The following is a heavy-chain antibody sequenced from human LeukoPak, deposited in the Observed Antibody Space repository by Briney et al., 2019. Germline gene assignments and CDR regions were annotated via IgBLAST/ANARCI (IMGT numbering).Heavy chain of an antibody. V-gene: IGHV3-9*03. D-gene: IGHD3-22*01. CDR2: ISWSSNSI. Sequence: GGSLRLSCAASGFTFDDYAMHWVRQPPGKGLEWVSYISWSSNSIAYSDSVKGRFTISRDNAKNSLYLQMNSLRPDDMGLYYCAKGTYFDSSGYYGRGWFDSWGQGTLVTVSS. CDR1: GFTFDDYA. CDR3: AKGTYFDSSGYYGRGWFDS. J-gene: IGHJ5*01.